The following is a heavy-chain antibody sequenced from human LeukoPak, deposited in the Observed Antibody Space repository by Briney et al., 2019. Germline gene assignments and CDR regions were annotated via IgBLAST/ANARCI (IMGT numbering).Heavy chain of an antibody. CDR3: ARGRSYYYGSGSYYYYYYMDI. V-gene: IGHV1-8*03. D-gene: IGHD3-10*01. J-gene: IGHJ6*03. CDR1: GYTFTSYD. CDR2: MNPNSGNT. Sequence: WASVKVSCKASGYTFTSYDINWVRQATGQGLEWMGWMNPNSGNTGYAQKFQGRVTITRNTSISTAYMELSSLRSEDTAVYYCARGRSYYYGSGSYYYYYYMDIWGKGTTVTVSS.